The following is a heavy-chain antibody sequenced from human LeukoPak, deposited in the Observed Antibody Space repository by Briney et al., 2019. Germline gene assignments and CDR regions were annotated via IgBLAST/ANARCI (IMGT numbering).Heavy chain of an antibody. CDR3: AWSGYYNIYYYGMDV. CDR2: INSDGSST. Sequence: GGSLRLSCAASGFTFSSYWMHWVRQAPGKGLVWVSRINSDGSSTSYADSVKGRFTISRDNAKNTLYLQMNSLRAEDTAVYYCAWSGYYNIYYYGMDVWGQGTTVTVSS. J-gene: IGHJ6*02. CDR1: GFTFSSYW. D-gene: IGHD3-3*01. V-gene: IGHV3-74*01.